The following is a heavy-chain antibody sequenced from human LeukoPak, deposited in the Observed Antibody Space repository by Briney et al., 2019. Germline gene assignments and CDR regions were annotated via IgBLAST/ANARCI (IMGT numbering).Heavy chain of an antibody. V-gene: IGHV3-74*01. CDR3: VGTIASRGSEY. CDR1: GFTFTNYW. D-gene: IGHD6-6*01. J-gene: IGHJ4*02. Sequence: GGSLRLSCAASGFTFTNYWMHWVRQAPGMGLVWVSRLPPDELGIIYADSVKGRFTVSRDNAKNTVYLQMNNLRVDDTAMYYCVGTIASRGSEYWGQGALVTVSS. CDR2: LPPDELGI.